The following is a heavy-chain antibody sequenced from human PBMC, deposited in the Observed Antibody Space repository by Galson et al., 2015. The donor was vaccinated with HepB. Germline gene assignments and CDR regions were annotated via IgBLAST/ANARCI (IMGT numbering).Heavy chain of an antibody. CDR1: GFTFSGYA. CDR3: ARVASSGYHDY. V-gene: IGHV3-30-3*01. Sequence: SLRLSCAASGFTFSGYAMHWVRQAPGKGLEWVAVISYDGGDKFYADSVKGRFTISRDNSKNTLYLQMHSLRAEDTALYYCARVASSGYHDYWGQGTLVSVSS. D-gene: IGHD3-22*01. CDR2: ISYDGGDK. J-gene: IGHJ4*02.